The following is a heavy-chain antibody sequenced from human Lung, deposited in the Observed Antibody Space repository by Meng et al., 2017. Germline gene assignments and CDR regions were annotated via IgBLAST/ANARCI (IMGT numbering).Heavy chain of an antibody. CDR3: ARGQKGYFDL. V-gene: IGHV4-30-4*01. J-gene: IGHJ2*01. Sequence: QVQLQGSGPGLVKPSQTLSLTCTVSGGSISSSNDYWSWIRQPPGKGLEWSGHIYNSGSTYYNPSLKSRITISVDTPKNQFSLKLSSVTAADTAVYYCARGQKGYFDLWGRGTLVTVSS. CDR2: IYNSGST. CDR1: GGSISSSNDY.